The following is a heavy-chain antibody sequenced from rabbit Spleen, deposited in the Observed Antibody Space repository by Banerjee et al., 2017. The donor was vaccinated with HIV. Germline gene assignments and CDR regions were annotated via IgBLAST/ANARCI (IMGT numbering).Heavy chain of an antibody. V-gene: IGHV1S47*01. Sequence: QEQLMETGGGLVQPEGSLTLTCKASGFDVSSDYMSWVRQAPGKGLEWIGCIYIGSVTTDYASWVNGRFTISSDDAQNTVDLKMNSLTVADTATYFCARARDTYDDVGDFARLDLWGQGTLVTVS. CDR1: GFDVSSDY. CDR2: IYIGSVTT. CDR3: ARARDTYDDVGDFARLDL. D-gene: IGHD2-1*01. J-gene: IGHJ3*01.